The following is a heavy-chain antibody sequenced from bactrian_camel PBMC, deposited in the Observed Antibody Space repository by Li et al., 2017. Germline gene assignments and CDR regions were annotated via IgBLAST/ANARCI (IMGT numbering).Heavy chain of an antibody. CDR1: YYTYSSNC. J-gene: IGHJ4*01. CDR2: VSTVTGMT. V-gene: IGHV3S1*01. CDR3: AVDTRRRCAGYFPESNFNF. D-gene: IGHD2*01. Sequence: HVQLVESGGGSVQAGGSPRLACLASYYTYSSNCMAWFRQSRGKERREGVASVSTVTGMTYYSDSVKGRFTISRDNAKKTVYLQMNRLNPEDTATYYCAVDTRRRCAGYFPESNFNFWGQGTQVTVS.